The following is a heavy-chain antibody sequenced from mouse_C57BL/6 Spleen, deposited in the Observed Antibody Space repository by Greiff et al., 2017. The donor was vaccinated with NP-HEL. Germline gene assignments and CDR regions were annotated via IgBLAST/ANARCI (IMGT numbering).Heavy chain of an antibody. J-gene: IGHJ3*01. CDR1: GFTFSSYA. CDR3: ARTYYNNLLFAY. CDR2: ISDGGSYT. D-gene: IGHD2-5*01. V-gene: IGHV5-4*03. Sequence: EVKLEESGGGLVKPGGSLKLSCAASGFTFSSYAMSWVRQTPEKRLEWVATISDGGSYTYYPDNVKGRFTISRDNAKNNLYLQMSHLKSEDTAMYYCARTYYNNLLFAYWGQRTLVTVSA.